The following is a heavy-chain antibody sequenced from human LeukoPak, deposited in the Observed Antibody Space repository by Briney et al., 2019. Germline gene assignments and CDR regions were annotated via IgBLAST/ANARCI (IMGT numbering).Heavy chain of an antibody. D-gene: IGHD2-15*01. CDR1: GFTFSSYA. Sequence: PGGSLRLSCAASGFTFSSYAMHWVRQAPGKGLEWVAVISYDGSNKYYADSVKGRFTISRDNSKNTLYLQMNSLRAEDTAVYYCARDLDCSGGSCYPGSHGMDVWGQGTTVTVSS. V-gene: IGHV3-30-3*01. J-gene: IGHJ6*02. CDR3: ARDLDCSGGSCYPGSHGMDV. CDR2: ISYDGSNK.